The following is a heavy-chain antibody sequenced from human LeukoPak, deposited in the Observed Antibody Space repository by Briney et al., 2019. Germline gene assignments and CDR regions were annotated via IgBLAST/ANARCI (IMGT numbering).Heavy chain of an antibody. CDR1: GGSFSGYY. CDR2: INHSGST. Sequence: SETLSLTCAVYGGSFSGYYWSWIRQPPGKGLEWIGEINHSGSTYYNPSLKSRVTISVDTSKNQFSLKLSSVTAADTAVYYCARHQTRGVTYFDYWGQGTLVTVSS. J-gene: IGHJ4*02. D-gene: IGHD3-10*01. CDR3: ARHQTRGVTYFDY. V-gene: IGHV4-34*01.